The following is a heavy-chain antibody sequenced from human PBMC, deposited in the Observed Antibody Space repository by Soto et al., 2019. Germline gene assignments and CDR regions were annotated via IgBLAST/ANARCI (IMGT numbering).Heavy chain of an antibody. CDR3: ARSDPGGFDY. D-gene: IGHD2-15*01. CDR1: GGSFSGYY. Sequence: SETLSLTCAVYGGSFSGYYWSWIRQPPGKGLEWIGEINHSGSTNYNPSLKSRVTISVDTSKNQFSLKLSPVTAADTAVYYCARSDPGGFDYWGQGTLVTVSS. J-gene: IGHJ4*02. CDR2: INHSGST. V-gene: IGHV4-34*01.